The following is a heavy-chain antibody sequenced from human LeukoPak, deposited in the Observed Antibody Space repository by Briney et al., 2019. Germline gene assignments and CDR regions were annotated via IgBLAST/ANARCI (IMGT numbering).Heavy chain of an antibody. CDR3: ASYSGYDRKFDY. V-gene: IGHV4-61*01. J-gene: IGHJ4*02. CDR1: GYSISSAYY. CDR2: IYYSGST. Sequence: SETLSLTCSVSGYSISSAYYWGWIRQPPGKGLEWIGYIYYSGSTNYNPSLKSRVTISVDTSKNQSSLKLSSVTAADTAVYYCASYSGYDRKFDYWGQGTLVTVSS. D-gene: IGHD5-12*01.